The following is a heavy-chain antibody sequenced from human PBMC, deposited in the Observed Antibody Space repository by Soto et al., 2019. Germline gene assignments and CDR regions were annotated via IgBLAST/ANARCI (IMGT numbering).Heavy chain of an antibody. J-gene: IGHJ4*02. D-gene: IGHD3-22*01. CDR1: GFTFSSYG. CDR3: AREGDGSSGYNHVDY. V-gene: IGHV3-33*01. Sequence: QVQLVESGGGVVQPGRSLRLSCAASGFTFSSYGMHWVRQAPGKGLEWVAVIWYDGSNKYYADSLKGRFTISRDNSKKTLDQQVNSQREEETAVYGCAREGDGSSGYNHVDYRGQGTLGNGSP. CDR2: IWYDGSNK.